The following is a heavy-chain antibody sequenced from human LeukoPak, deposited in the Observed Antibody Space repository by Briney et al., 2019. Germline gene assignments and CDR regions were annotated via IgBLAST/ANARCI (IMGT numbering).Heavy chain of an antibody. J-gene: IGHJ4*02. V-gene: IGHV1-69*13. D-gene: IGHD3-10*01. CDR2: IIPIFGTA. CDR1: GGTFSSYA. CDR3: ARTGNYYGSGSYYNGNYYFDY. Sequence: ASVKVSCKASGGTFSSYAISWVRQAPGQGLEWMGGIIPIFGTANYAQKFQGRVTITADESTSTAYMELSNLRSEDTAVYYCARTGNYYGSGSYYNGNYYFDYWGQGTLVTVSS.